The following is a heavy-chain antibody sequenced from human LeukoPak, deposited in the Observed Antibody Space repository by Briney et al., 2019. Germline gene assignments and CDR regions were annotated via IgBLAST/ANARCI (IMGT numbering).Heavy chain of an antibody. CDR3: ARVGVVVPAAWFDP. Sequence: ASVKVSCKASGYNFGIFGISWVRQAPGQGLEWMGCISANNGNTNYAQNLQGRVTMTTDTSTSTAYMELRSLRSDDTAVYYCARVGVVVPAAWFDPWGQGTLVTVSS. CDR1: GYNFGIFG. D-gene: IGHD2-2*01. J-gene: IGHJ5*02. CDR2: ISANNGNT. V-gene: IGHV1-18*01.